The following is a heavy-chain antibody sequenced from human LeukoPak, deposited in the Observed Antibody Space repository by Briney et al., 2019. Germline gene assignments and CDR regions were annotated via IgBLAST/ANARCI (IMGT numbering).Heavy chain of an antibody. D-gene: IGHD1-26*01. CDR3: ARDGMVGSYYAFDY. CDR2: IYYSGST. V-gene: IGHV4-39*07. Sequence: SETLSLTCTVSGGSISSSSYYWGWIRQPPGKGLEWIGSIYYSGSTYYNPSLKSRVTISVDTSKNQFSLKLSSVTAADTAVYYCARDGMVGSYYAFDYWGQGTLVTVSS. J-gene: IGHJ4*02. CDR1: GGSISSSSYY.